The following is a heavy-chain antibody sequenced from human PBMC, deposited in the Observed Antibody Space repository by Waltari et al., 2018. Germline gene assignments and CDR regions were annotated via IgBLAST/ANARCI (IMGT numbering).Heavy chain of an antibody. CDR1: GGTFSSYA. D-gene: IGHD2-8*01. CDR3: ARGYCTNGVCYPADY. J-gene: IGHJ4*02. CDR2: FIPIFGPP. Sequence: QVQLVQSGAEVKKPGSSVKVSCKASGGTFSSYAISWVRQAPGQGLEWRGGFIPIFGPPNSAQKFQGRVTITADESTSTAYMELSSLRSEDTAVYYCARGYCTNGVCYPADYWGQGTLVTVSS. V-gene: IGHV1-69*01.